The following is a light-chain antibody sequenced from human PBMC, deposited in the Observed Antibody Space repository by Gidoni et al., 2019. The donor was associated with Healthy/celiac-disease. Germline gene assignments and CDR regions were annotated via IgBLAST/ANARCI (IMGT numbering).Light chain of an antibody. CDR2: GAS. V-gene: IGKV3-15*01. J-gene: IGKJ5*01. Sequence: EIVMTQSPATLSVSPGERATLPCRASQSVSNNLAWYQQKPGQAPRLLIYGASTRATGIPARFSGSGSGTEFTLTISSLQSEDCAVYYCQQYNNWPPSITFGQGTRLEIK. CDR3: QQYNNWPPSIT. CDR1: QSVSNN.